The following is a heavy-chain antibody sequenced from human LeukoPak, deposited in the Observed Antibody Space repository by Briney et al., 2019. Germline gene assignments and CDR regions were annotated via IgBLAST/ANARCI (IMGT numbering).Heavy chain of an antibody. CDR1: GYSISSGHY. CDR3: ARAGSGPGNWFDP. CDR2: IYHSGST. D-gene: IGHD6-19*01. Sequence: SETLSLTCTVSGYSISSGHYWGWIRQPPGKGLEWIGSIYHSGSTYYNPSLKSRVTISVDTSKNQFSLKLSSVTAADTAVYYCARAGSGPGNWFDPWGQGTLVTVSS. V-gene: IGHV4-38-2*02. J-gene: IGHJ5*02.